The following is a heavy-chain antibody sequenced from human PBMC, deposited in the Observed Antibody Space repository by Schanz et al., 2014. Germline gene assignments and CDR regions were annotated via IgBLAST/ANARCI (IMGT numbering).Heavy chain of an antibody. CDR3: ARTIAYGGSSGYFDY. Sequence: QVQLVQSGPEVEKPGASVKVSCTASGYTFTSYDINWVRQAPGQGLEWMGIINLYGGSTNYAQKFQGRVTVTRDTSTSTVYMELNSLRSEDTAVYYCARTIAYGGSSGYFDYWGQGTLVTVSS. D-gene: IGHD4-17*01. CDR1: GYTFTSYD. V-gene: IGHV1-46*03. J-gene: IGHJ4*02. CDR2: INLYGGST.